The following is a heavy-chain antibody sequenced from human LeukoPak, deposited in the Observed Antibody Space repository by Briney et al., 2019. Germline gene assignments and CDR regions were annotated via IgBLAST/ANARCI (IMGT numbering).Heavy chain of an antibody. Sequence: GGSVRLSCAPSGFTFSSYGMHWVRQAPAKGLEWVAVISYDGSNKYYADSVKGRFTISRDNSKNSLYLQMNSLRAGDTAVYYFARGFLGDAFDIWGQGTMVTVSS. CDR2: ISYDGSNK. CDR1: GFTFSSYG. V-gene: IGHV3-30*03. J-gene: IGHJ3*02. CDR3: ARGFLGDAFDI. D-gene: IGHD3-3*01.